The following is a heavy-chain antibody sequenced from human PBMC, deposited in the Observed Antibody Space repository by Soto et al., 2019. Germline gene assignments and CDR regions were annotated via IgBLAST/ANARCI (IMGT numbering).Heavy chain of an antibody. CDR2: INHSGST. V-gene: IGHV4-34*01. Sequence: QVQLQQWGAGLLKPSETLSLTCAVYGGSFSGYYWSWIRQPPGKGLEWIGDINHSGSTNYNPSLKGRVTISVDTSKNQCSLKRSSVTAADTAVYYCARHRFGVVITWGKGTLVTVSS. D-gene: IGHD3-3*01. J-gene: IGHJ1*01. CDR1: GGSFSGYY. CDR3: ARHRFGVVIT.